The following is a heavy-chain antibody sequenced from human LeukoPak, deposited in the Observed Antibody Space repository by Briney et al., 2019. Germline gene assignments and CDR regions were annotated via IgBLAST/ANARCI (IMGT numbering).Heavy chain of an antibody. V-gene: IGHV3-23*01. D-gene: IGHD4-17*01. J-gene: IGHJ3*02. CDR3: AKDQAVTTSGAFDI. CDR2: ISGSGGST. Sequence: GGSLRLSCAASGFTLSSYAMSWVRQAPGKGQEWVSAISGSGGSTYYADSVKGRFTISRDNSKNTLYLQMKSLRAEDTAVYYCAKDQAVTTSGAFDIWGQGTMVTVSS. CDR1: GFTLSSYA.